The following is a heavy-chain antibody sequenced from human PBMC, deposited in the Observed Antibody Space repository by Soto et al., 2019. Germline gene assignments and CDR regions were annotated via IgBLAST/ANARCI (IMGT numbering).Heavy chain of an antibody. J-gene: IGHJ4*02. CDR1: GFTFSSYA. CDR2: ISGSGGST. Sequence: GGSLRLSCAASGFTFSSYAMSWVRQAPGKGLEWVSAISGSGGSTYYADSVKGRFTISRDNSKNTLYLQMNSLRAEDTAVYYCAKEGDVLLWFGELLYAPFDYWGQGTLVTVSS. D-gene: IGHD3-10*01. CDR3: AKEGDVLLWFGELLYAPFDY. V-gene: IGHV3-23*01.